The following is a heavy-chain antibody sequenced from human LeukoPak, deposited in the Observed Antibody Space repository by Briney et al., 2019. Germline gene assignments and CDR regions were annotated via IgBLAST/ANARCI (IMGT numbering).Heavy chain of an antibody. CDR1: GFTFSSYS. V-gene: IGHV3-21*01. D-gene: IGHD6-25*01. J-gene: IGHJ4*02. Sequence: GGSLRLFCAASGFTFSSYSMNWVRQAPGEGLEWVSSIGSRSTYTYSADSVKGRFTISRDNAKNSLYLQMNSLRAGDTAVYYCARDRRRGIAAAGIIDYWGQGTLVTVSS. CDR3: ARDRRRGIAAAGIIDY. CDR2: IGSRSTYT.